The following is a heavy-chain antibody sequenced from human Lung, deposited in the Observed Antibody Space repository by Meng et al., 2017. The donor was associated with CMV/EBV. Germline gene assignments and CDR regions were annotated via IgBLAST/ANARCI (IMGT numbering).Heavy chain of an antibody. V-gene: IGHV1-8*01. J-gene: IGHJ5*02. CDR1: GYTFTSYD. CDR2: MNPNSGNT. D-gene: IGHD3-10*01. Sequence: ASVKVSCKASGYTFTSYDINWVRQATGQGLEWMGWMNPNSGNTAYAPKFQGRLTMTRNTSINTAYMDLSSLRSEDTAIYYCTRGRGSTHKGNWFDPWGQGTLVIVSS. CDR3: TRGRGSTHKGNWFDP.